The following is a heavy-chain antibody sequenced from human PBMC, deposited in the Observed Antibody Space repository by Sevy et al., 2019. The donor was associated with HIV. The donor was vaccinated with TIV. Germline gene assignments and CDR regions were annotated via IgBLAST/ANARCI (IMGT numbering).Heavy chain of an antibody. D-gene: IGHD3-3*01. V-gene: IGHV4-34*01. CDR1: GGSFSGYY. CDR2: INHSGST. J-gene: IGHJ4*02. CDR3: ARGEGDLTI. Sequence: SETMSLTCAVYGGSFSGYYWSWIRQPPGKGLEWIGEINHSGSTNYNPSLKSRVTISVDTSKNQFSLKLSSVTAADTAVYYCARGEGDLTIWGQGTLVTVSS.